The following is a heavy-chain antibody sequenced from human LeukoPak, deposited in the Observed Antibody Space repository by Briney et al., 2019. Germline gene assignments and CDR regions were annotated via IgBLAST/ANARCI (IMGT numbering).Heavy chain of an antibody. CDR3: ARDRTDSSGWYVSSQYYFDY. V-gene: IGHV3-74*01. J-gene: IGHJ4*02. Sequence: PGGSLRLSCVVSGVTFSQSWMHWVRQVPGKGLVWVSRINTDRRNTIYADSVKGRFTISRDNAKNSLYLQMNSLRAEDTAVYYCARDRTDSSGWYVSSQYYFDYWGQGTLVTVSS. CDR2: INTDRRNT. D-gene: IGHD6-19*01. CDR1: GVTFSQSW.